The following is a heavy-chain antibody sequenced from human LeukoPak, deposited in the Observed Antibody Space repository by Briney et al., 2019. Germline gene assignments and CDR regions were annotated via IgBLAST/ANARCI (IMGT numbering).Heavy chain of an antibody. CDR3: ARHIAAAGTSWDYFDY. J-gene: IGHJ4*02. CDR1: GDSISSSSYY. V-gene: IGHV4-39*07. D-gene: IGHD6-13*01. Sequence: SETLSLTCTVSGDSISSSSYYWGWVRQPPGKGLEWIGRIYTSGSTNYNPSLKSRVTMSVDTSKNQFSLKLSSVTATDTAVYYCARHIAAAGTSWDYFDYWGQGTLVTVSS. CDR2: IYTSGST.